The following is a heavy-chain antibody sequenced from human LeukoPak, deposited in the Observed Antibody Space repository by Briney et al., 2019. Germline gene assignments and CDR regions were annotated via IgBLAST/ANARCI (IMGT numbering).Heavy chain of an antibody. Sequence: PSETLSLTCAVSGGSISSSNWWSWVRQPPGKGLEWIGEIYHSGSTNYNPSLKSRVTISVDKSKNQFSLKLSSVTAADTAVYYCARNRPPKVVVVTATPNWFDPWGQGTLVTVSS. CDR1: GGSISSSNW. CDR3: ARNRPPKVVVVTATPNWFDP. CDR2: IYHSGST. V-gene: IGHV4-4*02. J-gene: IGHJ5*02. D-gene: IGHD2-21*02.